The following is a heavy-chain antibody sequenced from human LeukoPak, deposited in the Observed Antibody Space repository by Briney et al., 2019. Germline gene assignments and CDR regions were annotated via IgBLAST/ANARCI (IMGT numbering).Heavy chain of an antibody. CDR2: INPNSGGT. J-gene: IGHJ4*02. CDR3: ARVVYSNYYFDY. Sequence: ASVTVSFKASGYTFTGYYMHWVRQAPGQGLEWMGWINPNSGGTNYAQKFQGRVTMTRDTSISTAYMELSRLRSDDTAVYYCARVVYSNYYFDYWGQGTLVTVSS. V-gene: IGHV1-2*02. CDR1: GYTFTGYY. D-gene: IGHD4-11*01.